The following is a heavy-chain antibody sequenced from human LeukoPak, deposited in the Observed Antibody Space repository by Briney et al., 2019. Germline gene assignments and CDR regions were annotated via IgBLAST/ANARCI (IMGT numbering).Heavy chain of an antibody. CDR2: IYYTGST. CDR1: GGSLSSSRYY. V-gene: IGHV4-39*01. Sequence: KPSETLSLTCTVPGGSLSSSRYYWGWIRQPPGKGLEWIGSIYYTGSTYYNPSLRSRVSISVDTSKNQFTLKLSSVTAADTAVYYCARRGVVATPDANFWGQGTLVTVSS. J-gene: IGHJ4*02. CDR3: ARRGVVATPDANF. D-gene: IGHD5-12*01.